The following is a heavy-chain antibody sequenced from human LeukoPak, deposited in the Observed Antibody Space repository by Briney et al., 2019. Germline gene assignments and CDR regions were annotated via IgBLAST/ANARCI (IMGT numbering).Heavy chain of an antibody. J-gene: IGHJ6*03. Sequence: GGSLRLSCAASGFTFSNHAMSWVRQAPGKGLEWVSGINGSGVTTYYADSVNGRFTISRDNSKKTLYLHMNSLRVEDTAIYYCAKDPLYHYYRDVWGRGTSVTVSS. D-gene: IGHD3-16*02. V-gene: IGHV3-23*01. CDR3: AKDPLYHYYRDV. CDR2: INGSGVTT. CDR1: GFTFSNHA.